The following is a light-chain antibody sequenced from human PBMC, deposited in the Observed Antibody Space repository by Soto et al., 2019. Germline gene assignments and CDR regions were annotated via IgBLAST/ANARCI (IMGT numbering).Light chain of an antibody. V-gene: IGKV1-5*03. CDR2: LAS. Sequence: DIQMTQSPSTLSASVGDRVTVTCRANQEIGSFLAWYQQKPGKAPKLLIYLASRLESGVPSRFSGSGSGTEFTLTISGLQPDDFATYFCQQYNSHSFYTFGQGTKLEIK. J-gene: IGKJ2*01. CDR3: QQYNSHSFYT. CDR1: QEIGSF.